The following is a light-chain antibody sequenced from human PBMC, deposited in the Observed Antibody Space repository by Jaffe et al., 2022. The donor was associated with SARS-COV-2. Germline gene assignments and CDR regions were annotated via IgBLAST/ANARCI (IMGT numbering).Light chain of an antibody. V-gene: IGLV1-44*01. J-gene: IGLJ3*02. CDR3: AAWDDSLSAWV. Sequence: QSVLTQPPSTSGTPGQRVAISCSGSRSNIGTSPVNWYRQLPGTAPKLLIHNDNERPSGVPDRVSGSKSGTSASLAISDLQSEDEADYYCAAWDDSLSAWVFGGGTKLAV. CDR1: RSNIGTSP. CDR2: NDN.